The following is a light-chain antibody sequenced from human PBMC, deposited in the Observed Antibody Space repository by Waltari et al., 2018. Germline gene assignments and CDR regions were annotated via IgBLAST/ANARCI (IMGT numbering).Light chain of an antibody. CDR2: EDS. J-gene: IGLJ1*01. CDR3: YSSDSSGNRV. CDR1: ALPQKY. V-gene: IGLV3-10*01. Sequence: SYELTQPPSVSVLPRQTARITCSGDALPQKYAYWFQQKSSGRAPVMVIYEDSKRPSGIPERFSGSSSGTMATLIISGAQVEDEADYYCYSSDSSGNRVFGSGTKVAVL.